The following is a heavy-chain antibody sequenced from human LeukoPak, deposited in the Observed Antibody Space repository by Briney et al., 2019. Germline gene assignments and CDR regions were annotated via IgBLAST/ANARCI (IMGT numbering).Heavy chain of an antibody. CDR1: GGSISDYY. CDR3: ARDGGGYYYYHMDV. J-gene: IGHJ6*03. V-gene: IGHV4-59*01. D-gene: IGHD2-15*01. Sequence: SETLSLTCTVSGGSISDYYWNWIRQPPGKGLEWIGYINDIGSTNYNPSLESRVTISVDTSKNQFSLRLRSLTAADTAVYYCARDGGGYYYYHMDVWGKGAAVAVSS. CDR2: INDIGST.